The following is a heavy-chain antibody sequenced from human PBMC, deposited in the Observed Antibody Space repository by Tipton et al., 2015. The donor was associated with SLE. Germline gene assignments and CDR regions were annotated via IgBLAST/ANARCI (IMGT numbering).Heavy chain of an antibody. CDR2: INHSGST. Sequence: LRLSCAVYGGSFSGYCWTWIRQPPGKGLEWIGEINHSGSTNYNPPLKSRVTISVDPSGNQFSLKLSSVTAADTAVYYCAAHAAGRGGSGSWGQGTLVTVSS. V-gene: IGHV4-34*01. J-gene: IGHJ5*02. CDR3: AAHAAGRGGSGS. CDR1: GGSFSGYC. D-gene: IGHD2-15*01.